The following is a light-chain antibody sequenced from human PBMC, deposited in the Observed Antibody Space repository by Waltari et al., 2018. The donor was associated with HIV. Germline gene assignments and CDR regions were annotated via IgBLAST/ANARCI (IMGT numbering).Light chain of an antibody. CDR1: SSDVGSYNL. Sequence: QSALTQPASVSGSPGQSITISCTGTSSDVGSYNLVSWYQQHPGKAPKLMIYEVSKRPSGVFNRFSGSKSGNTASLTISGLQAEDEADYYCCSYAGSSTPVFGGGTKLTVL. CDR3: CSYAGSSTPV. CDR2: EVS. J-gene: IGLJ2*01. V-gene: IGLV2-23*02.